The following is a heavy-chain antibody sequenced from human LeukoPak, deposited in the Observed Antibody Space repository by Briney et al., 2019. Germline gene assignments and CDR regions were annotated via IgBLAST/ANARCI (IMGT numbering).Heavy chain of an antibody. Sequence: SETLSLTCTVSGGSISSSSYYWGWIRQPPGKGLEWIGSIYYSGSTYYNPSLKSRVTISVDKSKNQLSLKLSSVTAADTAVYYCGRNGYYSVDNWGQGTLVTVSS. CDR2: IYYSGST. J-gene: IGHJ4*02. D-gene: IGHD3-3*01. CDR1: GGSISSSSYY. CDR3: GRNGYYSVDN. V-gene: IGHV4-39*07.